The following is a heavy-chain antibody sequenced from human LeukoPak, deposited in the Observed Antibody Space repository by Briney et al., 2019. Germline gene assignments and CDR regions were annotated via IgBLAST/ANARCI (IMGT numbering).Heavy chain of an antibody. Sequence: SETLSLTRTVSGGSIRSSYWSWIRQPPGKGLEWIGYIYYSGSAKYNPSLKSRVTISVDTSKNQLSLKLSSVSAADTAVYYCAGDYGDYEGTSDIWGQGTMVTVSS. J-gene: IGHJ3*02. CDR1: GGSIRSSY. CDR2: IYYSGSA. V-gene: IGHV4-59*01. CDR3: AGDYGDYEGTSDI. D-gene: IGHD4-17*01.